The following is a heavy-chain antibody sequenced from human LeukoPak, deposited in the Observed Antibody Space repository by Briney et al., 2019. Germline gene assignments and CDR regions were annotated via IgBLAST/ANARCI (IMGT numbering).Heavy chain of an antibody. J-gene: IGHJ6*03. D-gene: IGHD2-15*01. V-gene: IGHV4-59*01. Sequence: SETLSLTCTVSGGSISSYYWSWIRQPPGKGLEWIGYIYYSGSTNYNPSLKSRVTISVDTSKNQFSLKLSSVTAADTAAYYCARSPVGAELLTYYYYMDVWGKGTTVTISS. CDR3: ARSPVGAELLTYYYYMDV. CDR1: GGSISSYY. CDR2: IYYSGST.